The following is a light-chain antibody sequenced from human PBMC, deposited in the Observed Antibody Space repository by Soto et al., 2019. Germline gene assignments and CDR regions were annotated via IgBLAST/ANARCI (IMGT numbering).Light chain of an antibody. Sequence: IEMTHPKSFLYASIGDRVILRCRISQSIVSFLAWYQQKSGKAPKLLIYASSTLQSGVPSRFSGSGSGTDCTLTISCLQPEDFATYYCQQCYSSPRTFGQGTKGDIK. CDR1: QSIVSF. J-gene: IGKJ1*01. V-gene: IGKV1D-8*04. CDR3: QQCYSSPRT. CDR2: ASS.